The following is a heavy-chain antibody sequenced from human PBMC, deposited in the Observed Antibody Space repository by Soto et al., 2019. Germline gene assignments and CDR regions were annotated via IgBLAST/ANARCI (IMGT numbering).Heavy chain of an antibody. D-gene: IGHD6-13*01. CDR3: ARGDSSSWRYDAFDI. CDR1: GYTFTSYG. J-gene: IGHJ3*02. CDR2: ISAYNGNT. V-gene: IGHV1-18*01. Sequence: GASVKVSCKASGYTFTSYGISWVRQAPGQGLEWMGWISAYNGNTNYAQKLQGRVTMTTDTSTSSAYMELRSLRSDDTAVYYCARGDSSSWRYDAFDIWGQGTMVTVSS.